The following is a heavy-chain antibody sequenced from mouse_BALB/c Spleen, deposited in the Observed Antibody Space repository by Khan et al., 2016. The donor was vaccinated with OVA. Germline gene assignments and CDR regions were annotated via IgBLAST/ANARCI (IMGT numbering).Heavy chain of an antibody. CDR1: GYTFNSYW. V-gene: IGHV1-7*01. CDR2: INPVTDYT. D-gene: IGHD1-1*01. CDR3: VNHGSSSAWFTY. J-gene: IGHJ3*01. Sequence: QVQLKQSGAELAKPGASVKMSCKASGYTFNSYWMHWVKQRPGQGLEWIGYINPVTDYTEYNQKFKNKATLTADKSSSTAYMQLSSLTSEDSAVYYCVNHGSSSAWFTYWGQGTPGTVSA.